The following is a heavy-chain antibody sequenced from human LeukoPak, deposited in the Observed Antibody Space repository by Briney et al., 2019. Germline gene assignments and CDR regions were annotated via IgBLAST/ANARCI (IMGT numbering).Heavy chain of an antibody. CDR3: IRDFRSADL. CDR1: GFTVSSNY. CDR2: IYSGGST. Sequence: GGSLRLSCAASGFTVSSNYMSWVRQAPGKGLEWVSVIYSGGSTYYADSVKGRFTISRDNAKNTVYLEMNSLSVEDTATYYCIRDFRSADLWGQGTLVTVTS. V-gene: IGHV3-53*01. J-gene: IGHJ5*02.